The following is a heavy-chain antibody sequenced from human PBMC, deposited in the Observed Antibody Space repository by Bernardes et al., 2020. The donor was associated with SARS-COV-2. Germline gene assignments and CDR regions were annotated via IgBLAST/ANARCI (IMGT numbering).Heavy chain of an antibody. V-gene: IGHV3-30*18. J-gene: IGHJ5*02. CDR3: AKDYYSTYYFGSGVPHPLDP. CDR2: ISYDGGKK. D-gene: IGHD3-10*01. CDR1: GFTFNTYG. Sequence: GGSLRLSCGASGFTFNTYGMNWARQAPGKGLEWVAFISYDGGKKYYADSVKGRFTISRDDSKNTVYLQMNSLRAEDTAVYYCAKDYYSTYYFGSGVPHPLDPWGQGTLVTVSS.